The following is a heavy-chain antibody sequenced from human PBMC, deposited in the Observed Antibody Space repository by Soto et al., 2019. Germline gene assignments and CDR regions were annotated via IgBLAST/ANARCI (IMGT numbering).Heavy chain of an antibody. CDR1: GDSISNPSHY. Sequence: SETLSLTCTVSGDSISNPSHYWAWIRQPPGKGLEWIGSIYYSGSTHYNASLETRVTISVDTSKKQFSLKLSSVTAADTAVYYCARQLFTMILGPGKFDSWGQETLVTVSS. CDR3: ARQLFTMILGPGKFDS. CDR2: IYYSGST. V-gene: IGHV4-39*01. J-gene: IGHJ4*02. D-gene: IGHD3-22*01.